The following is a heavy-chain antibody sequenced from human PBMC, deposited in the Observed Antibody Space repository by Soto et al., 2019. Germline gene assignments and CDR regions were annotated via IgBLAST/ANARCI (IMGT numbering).Heavy chain of an antibody. CDR1: GFTVSTKY. CDR3: ARDPWAADY. V-gene: IGHV3-66*01. J-gene: IGHJ4*02. D-gene: IGHD3-16*01. CDR2: IYSGGST. Sequence: EVQLVESGGGLVQPGGSLRLSCAASGFTVSTKYMSWVCQAPGKGLEWVSVIYSGGSTFYADSVRGRFTISRDNSKNTVNLQRNSLRAEDTAVYYCARDPWAADYWGQGTLVTVSS.